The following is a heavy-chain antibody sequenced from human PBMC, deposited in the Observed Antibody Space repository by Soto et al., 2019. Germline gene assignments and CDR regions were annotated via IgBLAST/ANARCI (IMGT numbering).Heavy chain of an antibody. V-gene: IGHV3-15*07. CDR2: IKSKTDGGTT. CDR3: TTDSGQLLYYYYYGMNV. Sequence: GGSLRLSCAASGFTFSNAWMNWVRQAPGKGLEWVGRIKSKTDGGTTDYAAPVKGRFTISRDDSKNTLYLQMNSLKTEDTAVYYCTTDSGQLLYYYYYGMNVWGQGTTVTVSS. CDR1: GFTFSNAW. J-gene: IGHJ6*02. D-gene: IGHD2-2*01.